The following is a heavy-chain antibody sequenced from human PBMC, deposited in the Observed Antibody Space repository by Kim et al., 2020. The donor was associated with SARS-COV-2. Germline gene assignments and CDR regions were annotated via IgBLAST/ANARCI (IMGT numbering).Heavy chain of an antibody. V-gene: IGHV4-39*01. Sequence: SETLSLTCTVSGGSISSSSYYWGWIRQPPGKGLEWIGSIYYSGSTYYNPSLKSRVTISVDTSKNQFSLKLSSVTAADTAVYYCARHDKAYYDFWSGYYISDYWGQGTLVTVSS. J-gene: IGHJ4*02. CDR2: IYYSGST. D-gene: IGHD3-3*01. CDR3: ARHDKAYYDFWSGYYISDY. CDR1: GGSISSSSYY.